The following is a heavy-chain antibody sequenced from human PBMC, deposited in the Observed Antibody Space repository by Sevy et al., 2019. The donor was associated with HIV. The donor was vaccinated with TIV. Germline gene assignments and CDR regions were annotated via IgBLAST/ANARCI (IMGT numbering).Heavy chain of an antibody. J-gene: IGHJ3*02. D-gene: IGHD1-20*01. V-gene: IGHV4-59*01. Sequence: SETLSLTCTVSGGSISSYYWSWIRQPPGKGLEWIGYIYYSGSTNYNPSLKSRVTISVDTSKNQFSLKLSSVTAADTAVCYCARARITGTNDAFDIWGQGTMVTVSS. CDR2: IYYSGST. CDR1: GGSISSYY. CDR3: ARARITGTNDAFDI.